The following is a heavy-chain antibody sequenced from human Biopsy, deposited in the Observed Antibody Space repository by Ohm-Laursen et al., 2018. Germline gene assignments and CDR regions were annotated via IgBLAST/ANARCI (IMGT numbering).Heavy chain of an antibody. CDR3: ARGMRSSGWPYFDS. J-gene: IGHJ4*02. D-gene: IGHD6-19*01. CDR1: GGSIGSFF. V-gene: IGHV4-59*07. CDR2: IYYSGST. Sequence: SDTLSLTCTVSGGSIGSFFWSWIRQPPGKGLEWIGYIYYSGSTNYNPSLRSRVTISVDRSKNQFSLELSSVTAADTAIYYCARGMRSSGWPYFDSWGQGTLVTVSS.